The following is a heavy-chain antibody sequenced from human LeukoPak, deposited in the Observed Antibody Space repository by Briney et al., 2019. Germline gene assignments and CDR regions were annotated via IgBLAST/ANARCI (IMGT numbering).Heavy chain of an antibody. CDR2: IYTSGST. D-gene: IGHD2-2*02. CDR1: GGSISSGSYY. J-gene: IGHJ5*02. Sequence: SQTLSLTCTVSGGSISSGSYYWSWIRQPAGKGLEWIGRIYTSGSTNYNPSLKSRVTISVDTSKNQFSLELSSVTAADTAVYYCARLIVVVPAAIRRFDPWGQGTLVTVSS. CDR3: ARLIVVVPAAIRRFDP. V-gene: IGHV4-61*02.